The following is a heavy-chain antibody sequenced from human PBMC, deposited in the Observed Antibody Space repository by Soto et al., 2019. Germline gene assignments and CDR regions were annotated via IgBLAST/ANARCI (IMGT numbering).Heavy chain of an antibody. CDR1: GYTFTSYG. V-gene: IGHV1-18*01. Sequence: QVQLVQSGAEVKKPGASVKVSCKASGYTFTSYGISWVRQAPGQGLEWMGWISAYNGNTNYAQKLQGRVTMTTDTSTSTAYMELRSLRSDDTDVYYCARDDIVVVVAATPGAFDIWGQGTMVTVSS. CDR2: ISAYNGNT. CDR3: ARDDIVVVVAATPGAFDI. D-gene: IGHD2-15*01. J-gene: IGHJ3*02.